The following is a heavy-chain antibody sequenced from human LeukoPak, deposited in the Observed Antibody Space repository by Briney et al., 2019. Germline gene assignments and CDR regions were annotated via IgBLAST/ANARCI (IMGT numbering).Heavy chain of an antibody. V-gene: IGHV4-39*01. CDR3: ASPSKLVLSRGAFDI. J-gene: IGHJ3*02. CDR1: GASFSDTTYY. Sequence: SETLSLTCTVSGASFSDTTYYRAWFRQPPGKGLEWIASIYFSETKYNPSLKSRITISGDTSKNQFSLKLTSVTATDTAVYYCASPSKLVLSRGAFDIWGQGTMVSVSA. CDR2: IYFSET. D-gene: IGHD3-10*01.